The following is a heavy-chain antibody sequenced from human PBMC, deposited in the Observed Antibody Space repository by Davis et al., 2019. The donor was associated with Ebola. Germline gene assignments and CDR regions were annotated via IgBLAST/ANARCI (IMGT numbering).Heavy chain of an antibody. CDR2: INHSGST. CDR3: ARFQYCSSTSCYRGAYFDY. Sequence: MPGGSLRLSCAVYGGSFSGYYWSWIRQPPGKGLEWIGEINHSGSTYYNPSLKSRVTISVDTSKNQFSLKLSSVTAADTAVYYCARFQYCSSTSCYRGAYFDYWGQGTLVTVSS. CDR1: GGSFSGYY. D-gene: IGHD2-2*01. V-gene: IGHV4-34*01. J-gene: IGHJ4*02.